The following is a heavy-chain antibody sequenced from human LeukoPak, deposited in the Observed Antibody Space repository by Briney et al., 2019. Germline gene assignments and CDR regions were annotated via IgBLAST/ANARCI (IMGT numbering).Heavy chain of an antibody. CDR3: ARGEQYYYDSSGYYVFDY. V-gene: IGHV4-34*01. Sequence: SETLSLTCAVYGGSFSDYYWSWIHQPPGKGLEWIGEFNHSGSTNYNPSLKSRVTISVDTSKNQFSLKLSSVTAADTAVYYCARGEQYYYDSSGYYVFDYWGQGTLVTVSS. J-gene: IGHJ4*02. CDR1: GGSFSDYY. D-gene: IGHD3-22*01. CDR2: FNHSGST.